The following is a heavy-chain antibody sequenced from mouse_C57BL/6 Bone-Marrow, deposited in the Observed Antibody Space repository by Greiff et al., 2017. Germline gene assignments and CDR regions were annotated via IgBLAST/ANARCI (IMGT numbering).Heavy chain of an antibody. CDR1: GYTFTSYW. V-gene: IGHV1-72*01. D-gene: IGHD4-1*01. CDR2: IDPNSGGT. Sequence: QVQLKQPGAELVKPGASVKLSCKASGYTFTSYWMHWVKQRPGRGLEWIGRIDPNSGGTKYNEKFKSKATLTVDKPSSTAYMQLNSVTSEDSAFYYYAREKLGDYFDYWGKGATLTVSS. CDR3: AREKLGDYFDY. J-gene: IGHJ2*01.